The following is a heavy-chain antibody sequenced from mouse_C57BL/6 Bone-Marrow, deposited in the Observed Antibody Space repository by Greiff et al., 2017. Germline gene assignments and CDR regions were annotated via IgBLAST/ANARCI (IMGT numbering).Heavy chain of an antibody. CDR3: ARTEDYGSSSYWYFDV. Sequence: VHLVESGAELVRPGASVKLSCTASGFNIKDDYMHWVKQRPGQGLAWIGDIDPGGGSPNSNEKFKSKATLTVDTSSSTAYMQLSSLTSEDSAVYYCARTEDYGSSSYWYFDVWGTGTTVTVSS. CDR1: GFNIKDDY. D-gene: IGHD1-1*01. CDR2: IDPGGGSP. V-gene: IGHV1-55*01. J-gene: IGHJ1*03.